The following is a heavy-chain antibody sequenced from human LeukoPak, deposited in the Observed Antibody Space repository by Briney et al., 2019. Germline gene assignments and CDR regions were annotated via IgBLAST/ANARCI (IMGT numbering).Heavy chain of an antibody. D-gene: IGHD2-21*02. CDR1: GGSTSIYY. CDR3: ARTARVFDY. CDR2: TSYSGST. Sequence: PSETLYLTCTVTGGSTSIYYWSWIRQPPGKGLECIGYTSYSGSTDYSPSLKSRVTISLDTSKNQFSLRLTSVTAADTAVYYCARTARVFDYWGPGILVTVSS. V-gene: IGHV4-59*01. J-gene: IGHJ4*02.